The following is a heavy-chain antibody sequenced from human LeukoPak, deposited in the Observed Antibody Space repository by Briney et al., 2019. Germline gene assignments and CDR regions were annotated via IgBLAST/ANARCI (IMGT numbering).Heavy chain of an antibody. CDR1: GGSISSSSYY. D-gene: IGHD6-13*01. Sequence: SETLSLTCTVSGGSISSSSYYWGWIRQPPGKGLEWIGSIYYSGSTYYNPSLKSRVTISVDTSKNQFSLKLCSVTAADTAVYYCARHGAAAAPYYFDYWGQGTLVTVSS. CDR3: ARHGAAAAPYYFDY. J-gene: IGHJ4*02. V-gene: IGHV4-39*01. CDR2: IYYSGST.